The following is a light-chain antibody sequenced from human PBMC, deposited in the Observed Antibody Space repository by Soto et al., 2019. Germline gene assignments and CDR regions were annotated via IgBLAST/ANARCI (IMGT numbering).Light chain of an antibody. CDR3: QQYGRSPRT. CDR1: QSVSSSY. V-gene: IGKV3-20*01. Sequence: EIVLTQSPGTLSLSPGERATLSCSASQSVSSSYLAWYQQKPGQAPRLLIYGASSRATGIPDRFSGSGSGTDFTLTISRLEPEDFALYYCQQYGRSPRTFGQGTKVDIK. J-gene: IGKJ1*01. CDR2: GAS.